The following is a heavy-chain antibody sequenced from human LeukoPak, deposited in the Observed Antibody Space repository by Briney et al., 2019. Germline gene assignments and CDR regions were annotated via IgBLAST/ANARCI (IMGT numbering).Heavy chain of an antibody. D-gene: IGHD6-19*01. V-gene: IGHV1-69*04. CDR1: GGTFSSYA. Sequence: SVKVSCKASGGTFSSYAISWVRQAPGQGLEWMGRIIPILGIANYAQKFQGRVTITADKSTSTAYMELSSLRSEDTAVYYCAAAIAVAGEFDYWGQGTLVTVSS. CDR3: AAAIAVAGEFDY. J-gene: IGHJ4*02. CDR2: IIPILGIA.